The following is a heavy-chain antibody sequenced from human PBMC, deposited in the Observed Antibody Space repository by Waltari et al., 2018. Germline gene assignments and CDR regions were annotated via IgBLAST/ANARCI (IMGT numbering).Heavy chain of an antibody. CDR3: ARQNIHSYGYGYFDF. CDR2: IYPGDSNT. D-gene: IGHD5-18*01. V-gene: IGHV5-51*01. CDR1: GYSFAKYW. J-gene: IGHJ4*02. Sequence: EVQLEQAGAEVKKPGESRTISCNGSGYSFAKYWIGWVRQMPGKGLEWMGVIYPGDSNTKYSLSFQGQVTISADTSISTAYLQWSSLKASDTAIYFCARQNIHSYGYGYFDFWGQGTLVTVSS.